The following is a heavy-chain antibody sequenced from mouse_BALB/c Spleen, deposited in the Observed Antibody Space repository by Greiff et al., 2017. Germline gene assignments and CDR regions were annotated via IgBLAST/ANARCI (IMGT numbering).Heavy chain of an antibody. CDR3: ARKPYYGSSYAMDY. Sequence: EVMLVESGPGLVKPSQSLSLTCTVTGYSITSDYAWNWIRQFPGNKLEWMGYISYSGSTSYNPSLKSRISITRDTSKNQFFLQLNSVTTEDTATYYCARKPYYGSSYAMDYWGQGTSVTVSS. D-gene: IGHD1-1*01. J-gene: IGHJ4*01. CDR1: GYSITSDYA. CDR2: ISYSGST. V-gene: IGHV3-2*02.